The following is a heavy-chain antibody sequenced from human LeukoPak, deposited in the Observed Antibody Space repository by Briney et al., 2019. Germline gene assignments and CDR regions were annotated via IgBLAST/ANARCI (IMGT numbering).Heavy chain of an antibody. V-gene: IGHV3-74*01. Sequence: GGSLRLSCAASGFTFSSYWMHWVRQAPGKGLVWVSHINTDGSNTNYADSVKGRFTISRDNAKNTLYLQMNSLRAEDTAVYYCARTLTDYYYMDVWGKGTTVTISS. D-gene: IGHD4/OR15-4a*01. CDR1: GFTFSSYW. CDR3: ARTLTDYYYMDV. J-gene: IGHJ6*03. CDR2: INTDGSNT.